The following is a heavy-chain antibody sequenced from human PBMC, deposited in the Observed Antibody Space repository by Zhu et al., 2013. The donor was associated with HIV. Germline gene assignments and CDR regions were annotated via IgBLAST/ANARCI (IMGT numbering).Heavy chain of an antibody. Sequence: QVQLVQSGAEVKKPGSSVKVSCKASGGTFSSYAISWVRQAPGQGLEWMGGIIPIFGTANYAQKFQGRVTITADESTGTAYMELSSLRSEDTAVYYCARLPPSPYDILDYYYGMDVWGQGTTVTVSS. J-gene: IGHJ6*02. D-gene: IGHD3-9*01. CDR1: GGTFSSYA. V-gene: IGHV1-69*01. CDR2: IIPIFGTA. CDR3: ARLPPSPYDILDYYYGMDV.